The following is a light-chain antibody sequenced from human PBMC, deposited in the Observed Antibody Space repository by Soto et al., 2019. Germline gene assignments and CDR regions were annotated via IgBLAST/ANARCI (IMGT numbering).Light chain of an antibody. J-gene: IGKJ1*01. CDR3: QQRSNWPGGT. CDR1: QSVSSY. Sequence: EIVLTQSPATLPLSPGESATLSCRAIQSVSSYLAWYQQKPGQAPRLLIYDAFNRATSIPARFSGSGTWADFTLIIISLENEDFAVYYCQQRSNWPGGTFGQGAKVEIK. V-gene: IGKV3-11*01. CDR2: DAF.